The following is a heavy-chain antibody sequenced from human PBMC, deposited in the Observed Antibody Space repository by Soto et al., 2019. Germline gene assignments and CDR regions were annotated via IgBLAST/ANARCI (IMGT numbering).Heavy chain of an antibody. Sequence: PSETLSLTCTVSGGSISSSSYYWGWIRQPPGKGLEWIGSIYYSGSTYYNPSLKSRVTISVDTSKNQFSLKLSSVTAADTAVYYCARPVDIVATGAFDIWGQGTMVTVSS. CDR3: ARPVDIVATGAFDI. D-gene: IGHD5-12*01. J-gene: IGHJ3*02. V-gene: IGHV4-39*01. CDR2: IYYSGST. CDR1: GGSISSSSYY.